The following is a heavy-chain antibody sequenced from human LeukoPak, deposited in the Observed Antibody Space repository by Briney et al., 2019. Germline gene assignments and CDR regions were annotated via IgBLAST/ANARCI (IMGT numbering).Heavy chain of an antibody. CDR2: INPSGGST. Sequence: GASVKVSCKASGYTFTSYYMHWVRQAPGQGLEWMGIINPSGGSTSYAQKFQGRVTMTRDTSTSTVYMELSSLRSDDTAVYYCARDIKFGDPTTMNYYDSTPFDYWGQGTLVTVSS. CDR1: GYTFTSYY. V-gene: IGHV1-46*01. J-gene: IGHJ4*02. CDR3: ARDIKFGDPTTMNYYDSTPFDY. D-gene: IGHD3-22*01.